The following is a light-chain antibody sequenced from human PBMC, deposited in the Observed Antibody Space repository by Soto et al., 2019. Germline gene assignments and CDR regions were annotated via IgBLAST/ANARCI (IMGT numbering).Light chain of an antibody. J-gene: IGKJ3*01. CDR3: QHRNNRPFS. CDR1: QSVTSTY. CDR2: DAS. Sequence: EIVLTQSPGTLSLSPGERATLSCRASQSVTSTYLAWYQQRPGQAPRLLIYDASNRATGIAARFSGSGSGTDFTLTISSLEPEDFAVYYCQHRNNRPFSFGPGTKVDI. V-gene: IGKV3-11*01.